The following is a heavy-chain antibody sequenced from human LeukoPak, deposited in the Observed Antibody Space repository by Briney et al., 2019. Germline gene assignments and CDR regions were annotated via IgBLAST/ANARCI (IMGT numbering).Heavy chain of an antibody. Sequence: PGGSLRLSCAASGFSFDYYGMHWVRQGPGTGLEWVAFIRSDGNDKYYGHSVKGRFTISRDISKNTLYPQMISLRAEDTGVYYCAKDRTPVYGNFDVDAFDVWGQGTVVTVSS. D-gene: IGHD4-11*01. V-gene: IGHV3-30*02. CDR2: IRSDGNDK. J-gene: IGHJ3*01. CDR3: AKDRTPVYGNFDVDAFDV. CDR1: GFSFDYYG.